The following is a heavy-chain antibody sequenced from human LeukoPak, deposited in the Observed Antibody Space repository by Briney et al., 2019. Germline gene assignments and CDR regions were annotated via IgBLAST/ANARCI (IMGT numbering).Heavy chain of an antibody. CDR3: TTDEEAIAALDY. J-gene: IGHJ4*02. V-gene: IGHV3-15*01. D-gene: IGHD6-13*01. CDR1: GFTFSNAW. CDR2: IKSKTDGGTT. Sequence: PGGSLRLSCAASGFTFSNAWMSWVRQAPGKGLEWVGRIKSKTDGGTTDYAAPVKGRLTISRDDSKNTLYLQMNSLKTEDTAVYYCTTDEEAIAALDYWGQGTLVTVSS.